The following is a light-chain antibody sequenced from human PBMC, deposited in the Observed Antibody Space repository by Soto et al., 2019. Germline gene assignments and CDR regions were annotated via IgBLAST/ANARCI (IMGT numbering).Light chain of an antibody. CDR2: DVS. CDR3: TSYTSGSVV. CDR1: SSDVGGYNY. V-gene: IGLV2-14*01. Sequence: QSALTQPASVSGSPGQSITISCTGTSSDVGGYNYVSWYQQHPGKAPKLMIYDVSNRPSGVSNRFSGSKSGNTASLTISGLQAGDEADNSCTSYTSGSVVFGGGTKVTAL. J-gene: IGLJ2*01.